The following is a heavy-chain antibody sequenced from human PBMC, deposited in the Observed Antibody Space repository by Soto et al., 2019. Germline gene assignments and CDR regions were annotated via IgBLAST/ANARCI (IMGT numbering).Heavy chain of an antibody. V-gene: IGHV3-30-3*01. CDR2: ISYEGSNK. J-gene: IGHJ5*02. D-gene: IGHD2-2*01. Sequence: QVQLVESGGGVFKPGGSLRLSCAASGFPFSTYAMHWVGQAPGKGLEWVAVISYEGSNKYYADSVKGRFTISRDNSKNTLYLQMNSLRAEDTAVYYCARDLIVVVPAAMGWFDPWGQGTLVTVSS. CDR3: ARDLIVVVPAAMGWFDP. CDR1: GFPFSTYA.